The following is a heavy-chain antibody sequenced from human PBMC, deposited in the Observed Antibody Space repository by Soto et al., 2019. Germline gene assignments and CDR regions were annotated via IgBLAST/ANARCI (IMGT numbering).Heavy chain of an antibody. D-gene: IGHD6-13*01. J-gene: IGHJ3*02. Sequence: EVQLLESGGGLVQPGGSLRLSCAASGFTFINYAMSWVRQSPGKGLEWVSTIGGGDGSTYYADSVKGRVTISRDNSNSALYLQMNSLRVGDTAIYYCAKGILVKPPGTRTFDIWGQGTIVIVSS. CDR2: IGGGDGST. CDR1: GFTFINYA. V-gene: IGHV3-23*01. CDR3: AKGILVKPPGTRTFDI.